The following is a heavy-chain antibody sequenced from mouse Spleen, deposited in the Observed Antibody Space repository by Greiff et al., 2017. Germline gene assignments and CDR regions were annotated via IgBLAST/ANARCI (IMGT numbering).Heavy chain of an antibody. V-gene: IGHV3-8*02. CDR1: GDSITSGY. CDR3: ARSKNRYGGHSDYFDY. CDR2: ISYSGST. Sequence: VQLQQSGPSLVKPSQTLSLTCSVTGDSITSGYWNWIRKFPGNKLEYMGYISYSGSTYYNPSLKSRISITRDTSKNQYYLQLNSVTTEDTATYYCARSKNRYGGHSDYFDYWGQGTTLTVSS. J-gene: IGHJ2*01. D-gene: IGHD2-14*01.